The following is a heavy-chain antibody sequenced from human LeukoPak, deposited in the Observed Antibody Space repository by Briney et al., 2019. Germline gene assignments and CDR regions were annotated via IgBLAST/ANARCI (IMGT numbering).Heavy chain of an antibody. V-gene: IGHV4-59*01. CDR2: IYYSGST. CDR1: GGSISSYY. CDR3: ARDSDPFTMVRGVPGYYFDY. J-gene: IGHJ4*02. Sequence: SETLSLTCTVSGGSISSYYWSGTRQPPGKGLEWIGYIYYSGSTNYNPSLKSRVTISVDTSKNQFSLKLSSVTAADAAVYYCARDSDPFTMVRGVPGYYFDYWGQGTLVTVSS. D-gene: IGHD3-10*01.